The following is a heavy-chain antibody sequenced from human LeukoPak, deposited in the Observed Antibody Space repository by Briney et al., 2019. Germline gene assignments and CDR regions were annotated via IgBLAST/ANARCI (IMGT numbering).Heavy chain of an antibody. CDR3: ARAEAYSGYGSFDY. J-gene: IGHJ4*02. D-gene: IGHD5-12*01. V-gene: IGHV4-61*02. CDR2: IYTSGST. Sequence: SETLSLTCTVSGGSISSGSYYWSWIRQPAGKGLEWIGRIYTSGSTNYNPSLKSRVTISADTSKNQFSLKLSSVTAADAAVYYCARAEAYSGYGSFDYWGQGTLVTVSS. CDR1: GGSISSGSYY.